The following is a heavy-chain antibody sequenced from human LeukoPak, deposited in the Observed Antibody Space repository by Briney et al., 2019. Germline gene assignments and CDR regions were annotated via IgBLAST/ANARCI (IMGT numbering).Heavy chain of an antibody. J-gene: IGHJ4*02. Sequence: ASVKVSCKASGGTFSSYAISWVRQAPGQGLEWMGRIIPILGIANYAQKFQGRVTITADKSTSTAYMELSSLRSEDTAVYYCARVVEMATNGAPNFDYWGQGTLVTVSS. D-gene: IGHD5-24*01. CDR2: IIPILGIA. CDR3: ARVVEMATNGAPNFDY. V-gene: IGHV1-69*04. CDR1: GGTFSSYA.